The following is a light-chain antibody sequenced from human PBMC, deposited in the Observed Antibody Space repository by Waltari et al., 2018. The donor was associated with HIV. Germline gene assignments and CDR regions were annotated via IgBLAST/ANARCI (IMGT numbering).Light chain of an antibody. CDR1: SSDVGSYNL. CDR2: EDN. V-gene: IGLV2-23*01. CDR3: CSYTGSTTWV. Sequence: QSALTQPASVSGSPGQSTTISCTRTSSDVGSYNLLSWYQQHPSKTPKLTIYEDNKRPSGVSNRFSGSKSGNTASLTISGLQAEDEADYYCCSYTGSTTWVFGGGTKLTVL. J-gene: IGLJ3*02.